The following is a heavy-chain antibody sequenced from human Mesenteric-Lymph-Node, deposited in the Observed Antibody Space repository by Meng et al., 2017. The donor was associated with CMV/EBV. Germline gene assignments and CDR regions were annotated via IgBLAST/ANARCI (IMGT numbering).Heavy chain of an antibody. Sequence: LSCAASGFAFSSYAMSWVRQAPGRGLEWVSTISGSGGSTYYADSVKGRFTISRDNAKNTLYLQMDSLRAEDTAVYYCVRDLAGSGGYWGQGTLVTVSS. CDR1: GFAFSSYA. J-gene: IGHJ4*02. V-gene: IGHV3-23*01. CDR2: ISGSGGST. D-gene: IGHD2-15*01. CDR3: VRDLAGSGGY.